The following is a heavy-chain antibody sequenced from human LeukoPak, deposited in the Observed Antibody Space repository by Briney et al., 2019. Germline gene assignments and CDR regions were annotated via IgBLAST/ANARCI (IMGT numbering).Heavy chain of an antibody. CDR3: AREVGRTNYYYGMDV. CDR2: IYYSGST. Sequence: SETLSLTCTVSGGSISSYYWSWIRQPPGKGLEWIGYIYYSGSTNYNPSLKSRVTISVDTSKNQFSLKLSSVTAANTAVYYCAREVGRTNYYYGMDVWGQGTTVTVSS. V-gene: IGHV4-59*01. J-gene: IGHJ6*02. CDR1: GGSISSYY. D-gene: IGHD2-2*01.